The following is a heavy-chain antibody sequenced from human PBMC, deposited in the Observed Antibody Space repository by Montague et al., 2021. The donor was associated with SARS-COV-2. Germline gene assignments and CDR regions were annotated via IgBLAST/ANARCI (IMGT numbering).Heavy chain of an antibody. CDR3: ARIPVGSKYYFDF. D-gene: IGHD2-2*01. Sequence: CAISGDSVSSNIATWNWIRQSPSRGLEWLGRTYYRSKWYNDYAEXVKSRITIDPDTSKHQFSLHLNSVTPDDTAVYYCARIPVGSKYYFDFWGQGTLVTVSS. V-gene: IGHV6-1*01. CDR1: GDSVSSNIAT. CDR2: TYYRSKWYN. J-gene: IGHJ4*02.